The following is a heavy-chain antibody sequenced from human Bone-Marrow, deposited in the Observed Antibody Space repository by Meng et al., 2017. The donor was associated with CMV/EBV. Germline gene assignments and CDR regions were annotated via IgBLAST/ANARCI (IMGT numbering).Heavy chain of an antibody. V-gene: IGHV3-21*01. J-gene: IGHJ6*02. D-gene: IGHD5-12*01. CDR3: ARCREWLRPHPDDMDV. CDR1: GFTFSSYS. CDR2: ISSSSSYI. Sequence: GGSLRLSCAASGFTFSSYSMNWVRQAPGKGLEWVSSISSSSSYIYYADSVKGRFTISRDNAKNSLYLQMNSLRAEDTAVYYCARCREWLRPHPDDMDVWGQGTTVTVSS.